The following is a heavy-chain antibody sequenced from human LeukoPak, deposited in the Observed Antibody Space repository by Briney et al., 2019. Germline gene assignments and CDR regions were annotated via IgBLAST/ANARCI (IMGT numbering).Heavy chain of an antibody. V-gene: IGHV3-73*01. CDR3: TSSPGYSSGWYGY. J-gene: IGHJ4*02. CDR2: IRSKANSYAT. Sequence: SGGSLRLSCAASGFTFSGSAMHWVRQASGKGLEWVGRIRSKANSYATAYAASVKGRFTISRDDSKNTAYLQMNSLKTEDTAVYCCTSSPGYSSGWYGYWGQGTLVTVSS. CDR1: GFTFSGSA. D-gene: IGHD6-19*01.